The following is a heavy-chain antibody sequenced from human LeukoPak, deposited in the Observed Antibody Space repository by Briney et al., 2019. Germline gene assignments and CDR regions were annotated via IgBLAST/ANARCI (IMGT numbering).Heavy chain of an antibody. V-gene: IGHV1-18*01. J-gene: IGHJ3*02. CDR1: GYTFTSYG. Sequence: ASVKVSCKASGYTFTSYGISWVRQAPGQGLEWMGWISAYNGNTNYAQKLQGRVTMTTDTSTSTAYMELRSLRSDDTAVYYCARAGYYDSSGYSDDASDIWGQGTMVTVSS. D-gene: IGHD3-22*01. CDR3: ARAGYYDSSGYSDDASDI. CDR2: ISAYNGNT.